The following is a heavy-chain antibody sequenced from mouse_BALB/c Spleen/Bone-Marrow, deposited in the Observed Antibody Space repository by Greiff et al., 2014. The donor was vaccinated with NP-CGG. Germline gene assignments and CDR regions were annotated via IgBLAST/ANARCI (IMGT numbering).Heavy chain of an antibody. V-gene: IGHV1-80*01. CDR1: GYAFSVYW. J-gene: IGHJ2*01. CDR3: ARGGISVDY. Sequence: QVQLQQSGAELARPGSSVKISCKASGYAFSVYWMNWVKQRPGQGLEWIGQIYPGDGDTNYNGKFKGRATLTADKSSNTAYMQLSSLTSEDSAVYFCARGGISVDYWGQGTTLTVSS. CDR2: IYPGDGDT.